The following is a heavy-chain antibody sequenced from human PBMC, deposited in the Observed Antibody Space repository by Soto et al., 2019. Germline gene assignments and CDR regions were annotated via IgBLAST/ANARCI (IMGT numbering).Heavy chain of an antibody. J-gene: IGHJ4*02. CDR3: AREAYGDSVPGY. D-gene: IGHD4-17*01. V-gene: IGHV1-46*01. CDR1: GDTSTTSY. Sequence: QVQLLQSGAEVRKLGAAVRLSCAASGDTSTTSYIHWVRLAPGQGLEWVGMNNPGGGSTNYAQNFQDRVTMTTDTSTRTVYLEISSLRFDDTAVYYCAREAYGDSVPGYWGQGTLVTVSS. CDR2: NNPGGGST.